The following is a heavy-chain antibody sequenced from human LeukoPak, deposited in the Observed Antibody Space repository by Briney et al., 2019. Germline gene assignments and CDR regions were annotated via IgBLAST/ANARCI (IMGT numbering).Heavy chain of an antibody. CDR1: GFTFRSYA. CDR3: AKPNSGYTAFHI. D-gene: IGHD3-22*01. CDR2: ISSSGGST. J-gene: IGHJ3*02. Sequence: GGSLRLSCATSGFTFRSYAMSWVRQAPGKGLEWVSAISSSGGSTYDADSVKGRFTISRDNSKNTLFLQMNSLRAEDTAVYYCAKPNSGYTAFHIWGQGTMVTVSS. V-gene: IGHV3-23*01.